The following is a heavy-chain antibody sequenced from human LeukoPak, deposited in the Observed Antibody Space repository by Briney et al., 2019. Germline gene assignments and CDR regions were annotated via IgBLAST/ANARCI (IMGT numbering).Heavy chain of an antibody. V-gene: IGHV1-18*01. Sequence: ASVKVSCTTSDYTFNTYGINWVRQAPGKALEWMGWISARNGDTVYAQKFQGRLTLTTDTSTSTAYMEPRSLSSDDTAIYYCARGEETTVITPFIYWGQGTLVTVSS. CDR1: DYTFNTYG. CDR3: ARGEETTVITPFIY. CDR2: ISARNGDT. D-gene: IGHD4-23*01. J-gene: IGHJ4*02.